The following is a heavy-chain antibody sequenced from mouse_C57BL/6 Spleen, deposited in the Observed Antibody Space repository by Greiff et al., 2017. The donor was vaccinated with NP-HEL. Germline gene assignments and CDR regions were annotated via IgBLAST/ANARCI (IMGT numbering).Heavy chain of an antibody. Sequence: EVKLVESEGGLVQPGSSMKLSCTASGFTFSDYYMAWVRQVPEKGLEWVANINYDGSSTYYLDSLKSRFIISRDNAKNILSLQMSSLEAEDTATYYCARGAWYFDVWGTGTTVTVSS. CDR3: ARGAWYFDV. CDR2: INYDGSST. V-gene: IGHV5-16*01. J-gene: IGHJ1*03. CDR1: GFTFSDYY.